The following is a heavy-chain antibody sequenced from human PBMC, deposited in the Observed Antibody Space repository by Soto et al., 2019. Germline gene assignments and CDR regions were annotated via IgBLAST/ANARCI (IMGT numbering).Heavy chain of an antibody. D-gene: IGHD2-15*01. CDR3: TAGYCSGGSCDSVVY. Sequence: EVQLVESGGGLVKPGGSLSLSCAASGFTFSNVWMSWVRQAPGKGLEWVGRIKRRADGGTTDYATPVRGRFTVSRDDSKDTQYRQMNSLETEETAVYYCTAGYCSGGSCDSVVYWGQGTLVTVSS. CDR2: IKRRADGGTT. J-gene: IGHJ4*02. CDR1: GFTFSNVW. V-gene: IGHV3-15*01.